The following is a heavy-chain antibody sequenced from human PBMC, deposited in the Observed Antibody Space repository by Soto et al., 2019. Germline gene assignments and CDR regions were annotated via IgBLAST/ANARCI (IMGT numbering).Heavy chain of an antibody. Sequence: NPGGSLRLSCAASGFNFGDYYMTWIRQAPGKGLEWLSFISGSGGFTNYADSVKGRFTISRDNSKKSLHLQMNSLRAEDTAVYYCARVMYNYDTSGYYSSWGQETQVTVSS. D-gene: IGHD3-22*01. CDR1: GFNFGDYY. V-gene: IGHV3-11*05. CDR2: ISGSGGFT. CDR3: ARVMYNYDTSGYYSS. J-gene: IGHJ4*02.